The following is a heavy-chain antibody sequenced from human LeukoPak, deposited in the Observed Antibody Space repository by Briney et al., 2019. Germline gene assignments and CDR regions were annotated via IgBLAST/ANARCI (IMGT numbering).Heavy chain of an antibody. CDR2: ISSSSGTI. D-gene: IGHD6-19*01. V-gene: IGHV3-48*04. Sequence: PRGSLRLSCAASGFTFSRYCMIWVRQAPGKGLEWVSYISSSSGTIYYADSVTGRFTISRDNAKNSLYLQMHSLRAEDTAVYYCARGPDSSDWYNWFDPWGQGTLVTVSS. CDR1: GFTFSRYC. CDR3: ARGPDSSDWYNWFDP. J-gene: IGHJ5*02.